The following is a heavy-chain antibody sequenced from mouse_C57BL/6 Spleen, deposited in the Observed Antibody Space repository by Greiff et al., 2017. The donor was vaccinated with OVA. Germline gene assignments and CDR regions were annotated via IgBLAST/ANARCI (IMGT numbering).Heavy chain of an antibody. D-gene: IGHD6-2*01. CDR2: IDPSDSYT. CDR3: ATSLYGGYFDV. CDR1: GYTFTSYW. Sequence: QVQLKQPGAELVMPGASVKLSCKASGYTFTSYWMHWVKQRPGQGLEWIGEIDPSDSYTNYNQKFKGKSTLTVDKSSSTAYMQLSSLTSEDSAVYYCATSLYGGYFDVWGTGTTVTVSS. J-gene: IGHJ1*03. V-gene: IGHV1-69*01.